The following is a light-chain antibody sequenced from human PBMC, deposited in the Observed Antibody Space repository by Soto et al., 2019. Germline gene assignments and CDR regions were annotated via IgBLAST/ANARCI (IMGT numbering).Light chain of an antibody. CDR3: QQYNNWPLLT. Sequence: EIVMTQSPATLSVSPGERATLSCRASQSVSSNLAWYQQKPGQAPRLLIYGASTRDPGIPARFSGSGSGTEFTLTISSLQSEDFAVYYCQQYNNWPLLTFGGGTKVDIK. V-gene: IGKV3-15*01. J-gene: IGKJ4*01. CDR2: GAS. CDR1: QSVSSN.